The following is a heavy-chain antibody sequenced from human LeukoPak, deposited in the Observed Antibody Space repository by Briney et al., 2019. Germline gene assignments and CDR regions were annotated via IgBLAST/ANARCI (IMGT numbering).Heavy chain of an antibody. CDR2: ISGGGGST. Sequence: GGSLRLSCAASGFTFSSYAMNWVRQAPGKGLEWVSSISGGGGSTYYADSVKGRFTISRDNSKNTLYLQMNSLRAEDTALFYCAKGVMATKFDYWGQGTLVTVSS. CDR3: AKGVMATKFDY. J-gene: IGHJ4*02. CDR1: GFTFSSYA. V-gene: IGHV3-23*01. D-gene: IGHD3-16*01.